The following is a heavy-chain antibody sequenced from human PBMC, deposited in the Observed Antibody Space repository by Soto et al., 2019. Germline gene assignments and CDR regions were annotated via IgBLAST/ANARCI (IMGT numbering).Heavy chain of an antibody. V-gene: IGHV4-4*02. CDR1: GGSTSSSNW. J-gene: IGHJ4*02. D-gene: IGHD3-10*01. CDR3: ARVAGFAELLSLPGDY. CDR2: IYHSGST. Sequence: SSETLSLTCAVSGGSTSSSNWWSWVRQPPGKGLEWIGEIYHSGSTNYNPSLKSRVTISVVKSKNQFSLKLSSVTAADTAVYYCARVAGFAELLSLPGDYLGQGTLVT.